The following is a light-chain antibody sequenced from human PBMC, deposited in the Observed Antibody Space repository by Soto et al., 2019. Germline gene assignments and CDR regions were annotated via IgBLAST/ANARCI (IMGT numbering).Light chain of an antibody. Sequence: EIPWTQSPVTLSLSPGESATLSCRASQSVGSYLAWYHQKPGRAPRLLIYGTSNRATGIPDRFSGGGSGTDFTLTISSLEPEDFEVYYCQQRSAWPPLTFGQGTRLEIK. J-gene: IGKJ5*01. CDR2: GTS. CDR3: QQRSAWPPLT. V-gene: IGKV3-11*01. CDR1: QSVGSY.